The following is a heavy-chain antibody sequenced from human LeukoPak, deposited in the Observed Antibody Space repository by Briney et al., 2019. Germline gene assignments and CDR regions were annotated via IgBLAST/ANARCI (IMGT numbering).Heavy chain of an antibody. D-gene: IGHD4-11*01. J-gene: IGHJ5*02. CDR3: VRDPTVYSDYHHGWFDP. CDR2: IIPILGIA. CDR1: GGTFSSYA. Sequence: SVKVSCKASGGTFSSYAISWVRQAPGQGLEWMGRIIPILGIANYAQKFQGRVTITADKSTSTAYMELSSLRSEDTAVYYCVRDPTVYSDYHHGWFDPWGQGTLVTVSS. V-gene: IGHV1-69*04.